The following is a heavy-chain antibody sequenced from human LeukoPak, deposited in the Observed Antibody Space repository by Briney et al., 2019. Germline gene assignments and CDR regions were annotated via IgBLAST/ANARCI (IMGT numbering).Heavy chain of an antibody. J-gene: IGHJ5*02. Sequence: GGSLRLSCAASGFTFSSYSMNWVRQAPGKGLEWVSSISSSSSYIYYADSVKGRFTISRDNSKNTLYLQMNSLRAEDTAVYYCAKEGESEPDPNWFDPWGQGTLVTVSS. CDR3: AKEGESEPDPNWFDP. V-gene: IGHV3-21*01. D-gene: IGHD2-21*01. CDR1: GFTFSSYS. CDR2: ISSSSSYI.